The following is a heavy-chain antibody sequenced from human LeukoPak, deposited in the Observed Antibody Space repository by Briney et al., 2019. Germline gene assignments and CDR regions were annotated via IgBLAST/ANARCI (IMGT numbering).Heavy chain of an antibody. Sequence: SETLSLTCNVSGGSIRGYYWSWIRQPPGKGLEWIGYIYSSGSTNYNPSLKSRVTMSVDTSKNQFSLKLSSVTAADTAVYFCARVLSSVEMTPIRAFDIWGQGTMVTVSS. J-gene: IGHJ3*02. CDR3: ARVLSSVEMTPIRAFDI. D-gene: IGHD5-24*01. CDR2: IYSSGST. V-gene: IGHV4-59*08. CDR1: GGSIRGYY.